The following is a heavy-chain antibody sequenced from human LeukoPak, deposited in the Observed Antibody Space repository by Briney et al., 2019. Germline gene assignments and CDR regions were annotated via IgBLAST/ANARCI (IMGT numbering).Heavy chain of an antibody. J-gene: IGHJ4*02. Sequence: GGSLRLSCEASGFTFSTYAMYWVRQAPGRGLEWVSGITRSGTDTYYADSVKGRFTTSRDNSKSTLSLQMNSLRAEDTAIYYCATYRQVLLPFESWGQGTLVTVSS. D-gene: IGHD2-8*02. CDR2: ITRSGTDT. V-gene: IGHV3-23*01. CDR3: ATYRQVLLPFES. CDR1: GFTFSTYA.